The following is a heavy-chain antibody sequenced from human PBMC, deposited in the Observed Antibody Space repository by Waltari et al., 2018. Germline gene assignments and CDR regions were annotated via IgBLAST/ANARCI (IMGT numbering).Heavy chain of an antibody. CDR2: IGISTTYK. J-gene: IGHJ4*02. CDR1: GFTFSNYS. CDR3: ARGPWAPLDY. V-gene: IGHV3-21*02. Sequence: EVQLVESGGGQVKPGGSLRLSCVGSGFTFSNYSMKWVRVAPGKGLDWVSSIGISTTYKVYADSVKGRFTVSRDNAKNSVYLQMNNLRVEDTAVYYCARGPWAPLDYWGQGVLVTVSS.